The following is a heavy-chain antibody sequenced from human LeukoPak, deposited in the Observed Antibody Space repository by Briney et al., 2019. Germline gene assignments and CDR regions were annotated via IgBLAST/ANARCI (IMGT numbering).Heavy chain of an antibody. Sequence: PSETLSLTCAVYGGSFSGYYWSWIRQPPGKWLEWIGEINHSGSTNYNPSLKSRVTISVDTSKNQFSLKLSSVTAADTAVYYCARRRRTMVRGVIWFFDYWGQGTLVTVSS. CDR3: ARRRRTMVRGVIWFFDY. J-gene: IGHJ4*02. V-gene: IGHV4-34*01. CDR2: INHSGST. D-gene: IGHD3-10*01. CDR1: GGSFSGYY.